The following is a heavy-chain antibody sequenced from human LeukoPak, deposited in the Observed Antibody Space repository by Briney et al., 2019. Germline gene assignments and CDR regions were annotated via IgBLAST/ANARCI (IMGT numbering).Heavy chain of an antibody. Sequence: PGGSLRLSCAASGFTFSSYGMNWVRQAPGKGLEWIAYISASGTVTHYADSMEGRFTISRDNAKNSLYLEMNSLRGEDTAVYYCARDGTPNYGSGWVYMDVWGKGTTVTISS. D-gene: IGHD6-25*01. CDR1: GFTFSSYG. CDR3: ARDGTPNYGSGWVYMDV. J-gene: IGHJ6*04. V-gene: IGHV3-48*03. CDR2: ISASGTVT.